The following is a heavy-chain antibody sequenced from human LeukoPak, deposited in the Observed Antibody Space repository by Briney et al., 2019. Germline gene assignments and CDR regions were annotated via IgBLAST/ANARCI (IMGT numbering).Heavy chain of an antibody. J-gene: IGHJ4*02. D-gene: IGHD4-17*01. V-gene: IGHV1-2*02. Sequence: GASVKVSSKASGYTFTGYYMHWVRQAPGQGLEWMGWINPNSGGTNYAQKFQGRVTMTRDTSISTAYMELSRLRSDDTAVYYCARGDDYGDYIHDYWGQGTLVTVSS. CDR1: GYTFTGYY. CDR2: INPNSGGT. CDR3: ARGDDYGDYIHDY.